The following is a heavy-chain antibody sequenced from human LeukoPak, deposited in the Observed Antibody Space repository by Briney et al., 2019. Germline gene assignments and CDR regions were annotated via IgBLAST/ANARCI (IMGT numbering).Heavy chain of an antibody. D-gene: IGHD1-7*01. V-gene: IGHV4-34*01. CDR2: INHSGST. Sequence: SETLSLTCAVYGGSFSGYYWSWIRQPPGKGLEWIGEINHSGSTNYNPSLKSRVTISVDTSKNQFSLKLNSVTAADTAVYYCARELELNWFDPWGQGTLVTVSS. J-gene: IGHJ5*02. CDR3: ARELELNWFDP. CDR1: GGSFSGYY.